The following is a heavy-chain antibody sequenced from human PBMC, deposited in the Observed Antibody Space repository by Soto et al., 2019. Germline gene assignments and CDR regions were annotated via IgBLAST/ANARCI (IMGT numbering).Heavy chain of an antibody. D-gene: IGHD3-10*01. CDR2: ISGSGGST. J-gene: IGHJ4*02. V-gene: IGHV3-23*01. Sequence: GGSLRLSCAASGFTFSSYAMSWVRQAPGKGLEWVSAISGSGGSTYYADSVKGRFTISRDNSKNTLYLQMNSLRAEDTAVYYCAKDRFSPTPLSPWLGGYYFDYWGQGTLVTVSS. CDR3: AKDRFSPTPLSPWLGGYYFDY. CDR1: GFTFSSYA.